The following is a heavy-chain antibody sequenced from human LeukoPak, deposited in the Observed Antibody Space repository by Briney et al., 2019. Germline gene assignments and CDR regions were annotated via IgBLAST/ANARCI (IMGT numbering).Heavy chain of an antibody. Sequence: GGSLRLSCAATGFSFSDYAMHWVRQAPGKGLVWVSRINSDGSSRNYADSVKGRFTISRDNAKNTLYLQMNSLRAEDTAVYYCASASSHRIAAGGDYWGQGTLVTVSS. D-gene: IGHD6-13*01. V-gene: IGHV3-74*01. CDR2: INSDGSSR. J-gene: IGHJ4*02. CDR3: ASASSHRIAAGGDY. CDR1: GFSFSDYA.